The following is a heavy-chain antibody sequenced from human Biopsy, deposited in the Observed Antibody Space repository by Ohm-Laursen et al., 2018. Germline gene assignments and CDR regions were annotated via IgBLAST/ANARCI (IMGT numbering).Heavy chain of an antibody. D-gene: IGHD6-19*01. CDR2: INHRGYT. J-gene: IGHJ4*01. CDR3: ARSGQWARYYFDY. CDR1: GGSIRGYY. V-gene: IGHV4-34*01. Sequence: SETLSLTCAVSGGSIRGYYWRWIRQPPGKGLEGIGEINHRGYTDYNASLKGRVSISVDTSKNQLSLNLTSVTAADTAVFYCARSGQWARYYFDYWGHGTLVTVSP.